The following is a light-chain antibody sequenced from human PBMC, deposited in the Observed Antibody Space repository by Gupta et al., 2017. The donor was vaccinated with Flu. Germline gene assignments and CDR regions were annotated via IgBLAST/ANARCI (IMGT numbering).Light chain of an antibody. CDR2: AAS. J-gene: IGKJ2*01. CDR1: QSVDSRF. CDR3: NQNNSLLT. Sequence: VLPQSPGTLSLSQGGRATLSCRASQSVDSRFFAWLQQKPGQAPILLIYAASNRAIGIADRCSGSGYEIDVTLTSSRREDEDFSLYVWNQNNSLLTFGQGTKVEIK. V-gene: IGKV3-20*01.